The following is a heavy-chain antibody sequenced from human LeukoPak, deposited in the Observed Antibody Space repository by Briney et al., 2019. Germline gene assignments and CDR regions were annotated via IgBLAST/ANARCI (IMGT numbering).Heavy chain of an antibody. CDR1: GYTFTSYY. Sequence: GASVKVSCKASGYTFTSYYMHWVRQAPGQGLEWMGIINPSGGSTSYAQKFQGRVTMTRDMSTSTAYMELSSLRSEDTAVYYCATAFDPGDRSGYNYIWGQGTLVTVSS. J-gene: IGHJ4*02. V-gene: IGHV1-46*01. CDR3: ATAFDPGDRSGYNYI. CDR2: INPSGGST. D-gene: IGHD5-12*01.